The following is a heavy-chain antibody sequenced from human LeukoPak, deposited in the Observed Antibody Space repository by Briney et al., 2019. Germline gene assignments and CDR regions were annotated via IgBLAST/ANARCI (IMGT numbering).Heavy chain of an antibody. CDR1: GGSISSSSYY. V-gene: IGHV4-39*07. Sequence: SETLSLTCTVSGGSISSSSYYWGWIRQPPGRGLEWIGSIYSSGSTYYNPSLMSRVTISVDTSKNQFSLKLSSVTAADTAVYYCARDTYDILTGYYTGQHPWGQGTLVTVSS. D-gene: IGHD3-9*01. J-gene: IGHJ5*02. CDR3: ARDTYDILTGYYTGQHP. CDR2: IYSSGST.